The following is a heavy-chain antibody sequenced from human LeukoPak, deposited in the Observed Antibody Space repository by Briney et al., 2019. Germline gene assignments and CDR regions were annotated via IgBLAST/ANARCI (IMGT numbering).Heavy chain of an antibody. CDR3: ARAGYGSGRASWVGMDV. V-gene: IGHV4-4*02. CDR2: IYHSGST. J-gene: IGHJ6*02. Sequence: PSETLSLTCAVSGGSISSSNWWSWVRQPPGKGLEWIGEIYHSGSTNYNPSLKSRVTISVDKSKNQFTLKLSSVTAADTAVYYCARAGYGSGRASWVGMDVWGQGTTVTVSS. CDR1: GGSISSSNW. D-gene: IGHD3-10*01.